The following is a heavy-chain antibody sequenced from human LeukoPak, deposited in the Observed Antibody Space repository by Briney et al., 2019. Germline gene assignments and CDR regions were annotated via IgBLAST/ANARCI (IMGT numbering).Heavy chain of an antibody. J-gene: IGHJ4*02. CDR3: ARDHRAADYYFDY. CDR1: GFTFDDYA. D-gene: IGHD6-13*01. Sequence: GGSLRLSCAASGFTFDDYAMHWVRHAPGKGLEWVAVIWYDGSNKYYADSVKGRFTISRDNSKNTLYLQMNSLRAEDTAVYYCARDHRAADYYFDYWGQGTLVTVSS. V-gene: IGHV3-33*08. CDR2: IWYDGSNK.